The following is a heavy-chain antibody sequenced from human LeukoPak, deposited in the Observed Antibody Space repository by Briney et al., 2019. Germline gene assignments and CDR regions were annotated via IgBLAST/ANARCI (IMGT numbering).Heavy chain of an antibody. CDR2: IKPDGSEN. V-gene: IGHV3-7*01. Sequence: PGGSLRLSCAASGFTFSSYWMSWVRQAPGKRLEGVANIKPDGSENYYLDSVKGRFTTSRDNAKNSFYLQMNSLRGEDTAVYFCARERYCGGGDCYSIFESWGQGTLVTVSS. D-gene: IGHD2-21*02. CDR3: ARERYCGGGDCYSIFES. J-gene: IGHJ4*02. CDR1: GFTFSSYW.